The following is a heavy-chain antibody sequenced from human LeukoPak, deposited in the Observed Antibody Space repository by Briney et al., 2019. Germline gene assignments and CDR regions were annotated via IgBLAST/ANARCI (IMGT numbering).Heavy chain of an antibody. Sequence: KPSETLSLTCTVSGGSISSSSYYWGWIRQPPGKGLEWIGEINHSGSTNYNPSLKSRVTISVDTSKNQFSLKLSSVTAADTAVYYCARGRDSGYCSSTSRYSFGSDYWGQGTLVTVSS. CDR1: GGSISSSSYY. J-gene: IGHJ4*02. CDR2: INHSGST. V-gene: IGHV4-39*07. CDR3: ARGRDSGYCSSTSRYSFGSDY. D-gene: IGHD2-2*01.